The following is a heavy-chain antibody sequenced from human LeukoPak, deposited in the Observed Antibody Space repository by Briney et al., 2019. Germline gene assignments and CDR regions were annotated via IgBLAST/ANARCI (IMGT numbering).Heavy chain of an antibody. CDR1: GYTFTGYY. D-gene: IGHD5-12*01. J-gene: IGHJ4*02. Sequence: ASVKVSCKASGYTFTGYYTHWVRQAPGQGLEWMGWINPNSGGTNYAQKFQGRVTKTRDTSISTAYMELSSLKSDDTAVYYCASEGYSGQRGYWGQGTLVTVSS. CDR2: INPNSGGT. V-gene: IGHV1-2*02. CDR3: ASEGYSGQRGY.